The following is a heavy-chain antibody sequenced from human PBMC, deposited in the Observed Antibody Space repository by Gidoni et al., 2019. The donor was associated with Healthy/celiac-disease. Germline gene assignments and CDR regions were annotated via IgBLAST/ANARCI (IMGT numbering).Heavy chain of an antibody. V-gene: IGHV4-30-4*01. Sequence: QVQLQESGPGLVKPSQTLSLTCTVSGGSIRSGDYYWSWIRQPPGKGLEWIGYIYYSGSTYYNPSLKSLVTISVDTSKNQFSLKLSSVTAADTAVYYCARVQGSYGYRYYYYYMDVWGKGTTVTVSS. J-gene: IGHJ6*03. D-gene: IGHD5-18*01. CDR3: ARVQGSYGYRYYYYYMDV. CDR1: GGSIRSGDYY. CDR2: IYYSGST.